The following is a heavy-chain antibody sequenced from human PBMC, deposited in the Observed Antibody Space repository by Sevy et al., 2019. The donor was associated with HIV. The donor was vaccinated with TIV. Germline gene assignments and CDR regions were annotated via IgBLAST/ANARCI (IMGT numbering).Heavy chain of an antibody. D-gene: IGHD7-27*01. CDR3: AREGGVATTGDHDAFDI. CDR1: GDTFSTYG. CDR2: LIPIVGTP. V-gene: IGHV1-69*13. J-gene: IGHJ3*02. Sequence: ASVKVSCKASGDTFSTYGLSWVRQAPGQGLEWMGGLIPIVGTPNYAQKFQGRVTITADESASTAYMELSSLRSEDTALYYCAREGGVATTGDHDAFDIWVHGTLVTVSS.